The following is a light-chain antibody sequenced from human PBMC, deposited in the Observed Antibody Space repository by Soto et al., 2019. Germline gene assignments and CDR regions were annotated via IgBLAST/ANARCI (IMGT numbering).Light chain of an antibody. CDR1: QSVSDW. CDR3: KQYSGFPYT. V-gene: IGKV1-5*03. J-gene: IGKJ2*01. Sequence: IQMTQSPSILSASIGDRVTITCRASQSVSDWLAWYQQTPGRAPQLLIYKASNLERGVPPRFSGSGSGTEFTLTISSLQPDDSAIYYCKQYSGFPYTFGPGTRLEIK. CDR2: KAS.